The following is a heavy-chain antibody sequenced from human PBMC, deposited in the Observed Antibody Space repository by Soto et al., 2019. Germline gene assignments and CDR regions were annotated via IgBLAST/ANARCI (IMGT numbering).Heavy chain of an antibody. CDR1: GFTFSSYA. Sequence: GGSLRLSCAASGFTFSSYAMIWVRQAPGKGLEWVSAISGSGGSTYYADSVKGRFTISRDNSKNTLYLQMNSLRAEDTAVYYCAKREAAGSEAPYWGQGTLVTVSS. V-gene: IGHV3-23*01. J-gene: IGHJ4*02. CDR2: ISGSGGST. D-gene: IGHD6-13*01. CDR3: AKREAAGSEAPY.